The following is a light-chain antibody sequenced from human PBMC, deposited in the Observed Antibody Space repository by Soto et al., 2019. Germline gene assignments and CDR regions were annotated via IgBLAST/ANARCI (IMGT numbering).Light chain of an antibody. CDR3: QAWDSSTVV. CDR1: KLGDKY. CDR2: QDN. J-gene: IGLJ2*01. Sequence: SYELTQPPSVSVSPGQTASITCSGDKLGDKYACWYQQKPGQSPVLVIYQDNKRPSGIPERFSGSNSGNTATLTISGTQGMDEADYYCQAWDSSTVVFGGGTTLTVL. V-gene: IGLV3-1*01.